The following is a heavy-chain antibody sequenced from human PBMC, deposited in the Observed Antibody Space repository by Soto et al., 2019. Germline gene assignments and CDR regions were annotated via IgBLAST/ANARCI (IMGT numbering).Heavy chain of an antibody. CDR2: INPSGGST. Sequence: GASVKVSCKASGYTFTSYYMHWVRQAPGQGLEWMGIINPSGGSTSYAQKFQGRVTMTRDTSTSTVYMELSSLRSEDTAVYYCARDRFYYDSSGYWLIGGLPEHYYYGMDVWGQGTTVTVSS. D-gene: IGHD3-22*01. J-gene: IGHJ6*02. CDR3: ARDRFYYDSSGYWLIGGLPEHYYYGMDV. CDR1: GYTFTSYY. V-gene: IGHV1-46*01.